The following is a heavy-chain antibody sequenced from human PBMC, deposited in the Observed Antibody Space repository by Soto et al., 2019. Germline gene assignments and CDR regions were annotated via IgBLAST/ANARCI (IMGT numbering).Heavy chain of an antibody. D-gene: IGHD2-15*01. CDR1: GGFISSSNW. Sequence: QVQLQESGPGLVKPSGTLSLTCAVSGGFISSSNWWSWVRQPPGKGLEWIGEIYHSGNTNYNPSLKSPVTISVDMSKNQFSLKLSSVTAADTAIYYCARLHSSRINWFDPWGQGTLVTVSS. J-gene: IGHJ5*02. CDR3: ARLHSSRINWFDP. CDR2: IYHSGNT. V-gene: IGHV4-4*02.